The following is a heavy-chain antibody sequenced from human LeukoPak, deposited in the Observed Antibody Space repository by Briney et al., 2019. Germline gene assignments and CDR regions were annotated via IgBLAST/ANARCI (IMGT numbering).Heavy chain of an antibody. CDR3: AREQYLWFGELLRAFDI. CDR1: AFTWGSLA. CDR2: ISYDGSNK. J-gene: IGHJ3*02. V-gene: IGHV3-30-3*01. Sequence: RLSCAACAFTWGSLAMQWVRQAPNKGLKWVAVISYDGSNKYYADFVKGRFTISRDNSKNTLYLQMNSLRAEDTAVYYCAREQYLWFGELLRAFDIWGQGTMVTVSS. D-gene: IGHD3-10*01.